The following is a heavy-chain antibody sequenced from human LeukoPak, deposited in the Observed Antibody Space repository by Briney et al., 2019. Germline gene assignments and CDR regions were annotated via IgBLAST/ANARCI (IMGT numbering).Heavy chain of an antibody. CDR3: ARGTGYSSGSNY. J-gene: IGHJ4*02. CDR1: GFTFRSYA. Sequence: PGGSLRLSCAAAGFTFRSYAMNWVRQGPGKGLEWVSTMSASDAGTYYADSVKGRFTISRDNSKNTLYLQMNSLRAEDTAVYYCARGTGYSSGSNYWGQGTLVTVSS. CDR2: MSASDAGT. V-gene: IGHV3-23*01. D-gene: IGHD6-19*01.